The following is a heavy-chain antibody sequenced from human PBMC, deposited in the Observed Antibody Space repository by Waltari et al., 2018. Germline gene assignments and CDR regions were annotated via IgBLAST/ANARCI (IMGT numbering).Heavy chain of an antibody. CDR2: ISSSSSTI. J-gene: IGHJ4*02. CDR3: ARDRGRRELPFDY. CDR1: GFTFSSYS. V-gene: IGHV3-48*01. Sequence: EVQLVESGGGLVQPGGSLRLSCAASGFTFSSYSMNWVRQAPGKGLEWVSYISSSSSTIYYADSVKGRFTIARDNAKNSLYLQMNSLRAEDTAVYYCARDRGRRELPFDYWGQGTLVTVSS. D-gene: IGHD1-26*01.